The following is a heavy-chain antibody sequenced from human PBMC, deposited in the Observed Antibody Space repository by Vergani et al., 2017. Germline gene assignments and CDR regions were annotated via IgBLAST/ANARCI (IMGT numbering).Heavy chain of an antibody. Sequence: QVQLVQSGAEVKKPGSSVKVSCKASGGTFSSYAISWVRQAPGQGLEWMGRIIPIFGTANYAQQFQGRVTITADKSTSTAYMELSSLRSEDTAVYYCAKEGMRQLAPTWYFDLWGRGTLVTVSS. CDR2: IIPIFGTA. J-gene: IGHJ2*01. CDR1: GGTFSSYA. D-gene: IGHD6-13*01. CDR3: AKEGMRQLAPTWYFDL. V-gene: IGHV1-69*14.